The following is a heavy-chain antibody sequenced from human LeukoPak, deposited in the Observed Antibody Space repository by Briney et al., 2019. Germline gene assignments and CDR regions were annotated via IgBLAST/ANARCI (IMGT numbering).Heavy chain of an antibody. CDR1: GFTFRSHG. CDR2: INTDGSRT. Sequence: AGGSLRLSCAVSGFTFRSHGMHRVRQIPGKELVWVSHINTDGSRTMYADSVKGRFTIARDNALNTVDLQMNSLRVEDTAVYYCARDGHNYGTDHWGQGILVTVSS. V-gene: IGHV3-74*03. CDR3: ARDGHNYGTDH. J-gene: IGHJ5*02. D-gene: IGHD5-18*01.